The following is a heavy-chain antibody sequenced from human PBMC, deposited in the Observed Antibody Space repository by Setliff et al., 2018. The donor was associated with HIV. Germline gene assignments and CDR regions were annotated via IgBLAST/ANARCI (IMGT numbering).Heavy chain of an antibody. D-gene: IGHD6-19*01. V-gene: IGHV1-18*01. CDR2: ISAYSGKT. Sequence: ASVKVSCKASGYTFIRYGISWVRQAPGQGLEWMGWISAYSGKTNYAQKFQGRVTMTTDTSTSTAYMELRSLRSDDTAVYYCATDPPGEQWLITPSGYFQNWGQGTQVTAPQ. J-gene: IGHJ1*01. CDR3: ATDPPGEQWLITPSGYFQN. CDR1: GYTFIRYG.